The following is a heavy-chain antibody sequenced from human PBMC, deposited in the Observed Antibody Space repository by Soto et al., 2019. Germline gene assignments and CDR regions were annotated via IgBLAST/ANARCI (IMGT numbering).Heavy chain of an antibody. Sequence: SETLSLTCTVSCGSISSSSYYWGWVRQPPGKGLEWIGYMYYSGSTNYNPSLKSRVTISVDTSKNQFSLKLSSVTAADTAVYYCARASPRPLGYCSGGSCYYWFDPWGQGTLVTVSS. J-gene: IGHJ5*02. V-gene: IGHV4-61*05. CDR2: MYYSGST. CDR3: ARASPRPLGYCSGGSCYYWFDP. CDR1: CGSISSSSYY. D-gene: IGHD2-15*01.